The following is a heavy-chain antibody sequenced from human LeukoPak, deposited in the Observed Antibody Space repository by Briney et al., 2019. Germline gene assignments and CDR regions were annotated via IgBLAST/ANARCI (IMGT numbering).Heavy chain of an antibody. Sequence: ASVKVSCKASGYTFTSYGISWVRQAPGQGLEWMGWISAYNGNTNYAQKLQGRVTMTTDTSTSTAYMELRSLRSDDTAVYYCARDLQEYCSSTSCYTPYYYYYYMDVWGKGTTVTVSS. CDR1: GYTFTSYG. D-gene: IGHD2-2*02. CDR3: ARDLQEYCSSTSCYTPYYYYYYMDV. J-gene: IGHJ6*03. V-gene: IGHV1-18*01. CDR2: ISAYNGNT.